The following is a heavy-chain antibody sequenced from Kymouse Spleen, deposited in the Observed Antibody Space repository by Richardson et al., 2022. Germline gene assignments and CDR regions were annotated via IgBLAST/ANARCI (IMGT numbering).Heavy chain of an antibody. D-gene: IGHD6-6*01. J-gene: IGHJ6*02. V-gene: IGHV3-9*01. Sequence: EVQLVESGGGLVQPGRSLRLSCAASGFTFDDYAMHWVRQAPGKGLEWVSGISWNSGSIGYADSVKGRFTISRDNAKNSLYLQMNSLRAEDTALYYCAKDIPYSSSSEYYYYGMDVWGQGTTVTVSS. CDR3: AKDIPYSSSSEYYYYGMDV. CDR1: GFTFDDYA. CDR2: ISWNSGSI.